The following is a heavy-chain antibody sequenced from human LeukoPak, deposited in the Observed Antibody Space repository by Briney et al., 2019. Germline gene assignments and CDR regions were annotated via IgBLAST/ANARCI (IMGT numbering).Heavy chain of an antibody. Sequence: GASVKVSGKASGGTFSSYAISWVRQAPGQGLEWMGGIIPIFGTANYAQKFQGRVTITADESTSTAYMELSSLRSEDTAVYYCARCPYDFWSGYPSLGNWFDPWGQGTLVTVSS. J-gene: IGHJ5*02. CDR2: IIPIFGTA. V-gene: IGHV1-69*13. CDR1: GGTFSSYA. D-gene: IGHD3-3*01. CDR3: ARCPYDFWSGYPSLGNWFDP.